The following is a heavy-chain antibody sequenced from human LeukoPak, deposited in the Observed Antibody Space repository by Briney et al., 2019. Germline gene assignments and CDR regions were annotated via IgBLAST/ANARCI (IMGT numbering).Heavy chain of an antibody. CDR1: GGSVSSGSYY. V-gene: IGHV4-61*01. J-gene: IGHJ6*04. CDR2: IYYSGST. CDR3: AREAYYYGSGSPYMDV. D-gene: IGHD3-10*01. Sequence: SETLSLTSTVSGGSVSSGSYYWSWIRQPPGKGLEWIGYIYYSGSTNYNPSLKSRVTISVDTSKNQFSLKLSSVTAADTAVYYCAREAYYYGSGSPYMDVWGKGTTVTVSS.